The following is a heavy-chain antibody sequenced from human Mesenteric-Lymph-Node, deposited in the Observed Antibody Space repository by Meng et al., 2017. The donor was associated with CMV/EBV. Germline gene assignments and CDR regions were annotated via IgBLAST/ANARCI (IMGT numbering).Heavy chain of an antibody. CDR1: DFTFSSYA. V-gene: IGHV3-30*04. Sequence: GGSLRLSCAASDFTFSSYAMHWVRQAPGKGLEWVAVISYDGSNKYYADSVKGRFTISRDNSKNTLYLQMNSLRAEDTAVYYCARDLNEWELLPCFGYWGQGTLVTVSS. CDR2: ISYDGSNK. J-gene: IGHJ4*02. D-gene: IGHD1-26*01. CDR3: ARDLNEWELLPCFGY.